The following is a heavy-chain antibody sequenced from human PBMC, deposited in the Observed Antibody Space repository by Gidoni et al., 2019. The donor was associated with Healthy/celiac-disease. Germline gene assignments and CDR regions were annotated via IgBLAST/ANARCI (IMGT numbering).Heavy chain of an antibody. V-gene: IGHV3-21*01. D-gene: IGHD2-15*01. CDR2: ISSSSSYI. CDR1: GFTFSSYS. CDR3: ARRTVVTQYYFDY. J-gene: IGHJ4*02. Sequence: EVQLVESGGGLVKPGGYLRLSCAASGFTFSSYSMNWVRQAPGKGLEWVSSISSSSSYIYYADSVKGRFTISRDNAKNSLYLQMNSLRAEDTAVYYCARRTVVTQYYFDYWGQGTLVTASS.